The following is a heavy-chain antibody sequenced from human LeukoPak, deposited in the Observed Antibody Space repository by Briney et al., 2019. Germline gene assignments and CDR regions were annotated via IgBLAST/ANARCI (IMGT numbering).Heavy chain of an antibody. CDR2: ISAYNGHT. V-gene: IGHV1-18*01. J-gene: IGHJ6*02. D-gene: IGHD2-2*01. CDR3: ARDTGTLIVVVPAWRYYYGMDV. CDR1: GYTFTSYG. Sequence: ASVKVSCKASGYTFTSYGISWVRQAPGQGLEWMGWISAYNGHTNYAQKLQGRVTMTTDTSTSTAYMELRSLRSDDTAVYYCARDTGTLIVVVPAWRYYYGMDVWGQGTTVTVSS.